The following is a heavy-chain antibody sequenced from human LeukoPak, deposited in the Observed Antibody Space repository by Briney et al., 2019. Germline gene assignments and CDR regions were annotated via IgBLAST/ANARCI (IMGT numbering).Heavy chain of an antibody. J-gene: IGHJ5*02. CDR2: IYYSGST. CDR1: GGSISSGGYY. V-gene: IGHV4-31*03. CDR3: ARGAIPNWFDP. Sequence: SETLSLTCTVSGGSISSGGYYWSWIRQRPGKGLEWIGYIYYSGSTYYNPSLKSRVTISVDTSKNQFSLKLSSVTAADTAVYYCARGAIPNWFDPWGQGTLVTVSS.